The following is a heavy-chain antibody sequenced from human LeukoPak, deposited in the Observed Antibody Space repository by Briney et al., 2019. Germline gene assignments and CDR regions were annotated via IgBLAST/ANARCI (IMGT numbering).Heavy chain of an antibody. CDR3: AKYTAYSTGWPSY. Sequence: PGGSLRLSCAASGFTFNTYAMSWVRQAPGKWLEWVSTISGSGGSTYYADSVKGRFTISRDNSKNTLYWQMKSLRAEDTAVYYCAKYTAYSTGWPSYWGQGTLVTVS. J-gene: IGHJ4*02. V-gene: IGHV3-23*01. CDR1: GFTFNTYA. D-gene: IGHD6-19*01. CDR2: ISGSGGST.